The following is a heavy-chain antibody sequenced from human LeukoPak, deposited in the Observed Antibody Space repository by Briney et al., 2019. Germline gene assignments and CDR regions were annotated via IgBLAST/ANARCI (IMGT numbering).Heavy chain of an antibody. CDR2: INHSGST. CDR3: ARGSVGANFDY. Sequence: SETLSLTCAVYGGSFSGYYWSWIRQPPGKGLEWIGEINHSGSTNYNPSLKSRVTVSVDTSKNQFSLKLSSVTAAGTAVYYCARGSVGANFDYWGQRTLVTVSS. CDR1: GGSFSGYY. D-gene: IGHD1-26*01. V-gene: IGHV4-34*01. J-gene: IGHJ4*02.